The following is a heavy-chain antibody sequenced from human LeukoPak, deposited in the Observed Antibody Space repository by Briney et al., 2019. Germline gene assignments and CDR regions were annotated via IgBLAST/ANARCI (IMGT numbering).Heavy chain of an antibody. Sequence: PSETLSLTCAVYGGSFSGYYWSWIRQPPGKGLGWIGEINHSGSTNYNPSLKSRVTVSVDTSKNQFSLKLSSVTAADTAVYYCARHGYYYGSGSWYYFDYWGQGTLVTVSS. CDR3: ARHGYYYGSGSWYYFDY. D-gene: IGHD3-10*01. J-gene: IGHJ4*02. CDR1: GGSFSGYY. V-gene: IGHV4-34*01. CDR2: INHSGST.